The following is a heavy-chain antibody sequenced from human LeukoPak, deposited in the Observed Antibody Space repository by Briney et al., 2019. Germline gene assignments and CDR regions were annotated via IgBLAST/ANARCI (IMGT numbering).Heavy chain of an antibody. J-gene: IGHJ2*01. D-gene: IGHD2-15*01. CDR1: GGSISSYY. V-gene: IGHV4-59*08. Sequence: SETLSLTCTVSGGSISSYYWSWIRQPPGKGLEWIGYIYYSGSTNYNPSLKSRVTISVDTSKNQFSLKLSSVTAADTAVYYCARVPGGYCSGGSCYSADDWYFDLWGRGTLVTVSS. CDR3: ARVPGGYCSGGSCYSADDWYFDL. CDR2: IYYSGST.